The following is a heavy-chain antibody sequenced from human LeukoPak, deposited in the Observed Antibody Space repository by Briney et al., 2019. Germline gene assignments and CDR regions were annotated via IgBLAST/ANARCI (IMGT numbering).Heavy chain of an antibody. CDR1: GFTFSNYA. D-gene: IGHD3-22*01. J-gene: IGHJ4*02. CDR2: IRYDGSNK. CDR3: ARDLYRIVVVPHYFDY. Sequence: GGSLRLSCAASGFTFSNYAIHWVRQAPGKGLEWVAFIRYDGSNKYYVDSVKGRFTISRDNSKNTLYLQMNSLRAEDTAVYYCARDLYRIVVVPHYFDYWGQGTLVTVSS. V-gene: IGHV3-30*02.